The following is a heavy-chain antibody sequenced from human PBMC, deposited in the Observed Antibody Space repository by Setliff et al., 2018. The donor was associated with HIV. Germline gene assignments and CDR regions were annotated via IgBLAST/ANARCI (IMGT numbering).Heavy chain of an antibody. Sequence: ASVKVSCKASGYTFTSYGISWVRQAPGQGLGWMGWISAYNGNTNYAQKFQGRVTITADESTSTAYMELSSLGSEDTAVYYCARDIEVTGDNYWGQGTLVTVSS. V-gene: IGHV1-18*01. CDR2: ISAYNGNT. D-gene: IGHD7-27*01. CDR1: GYTFTSYG. CDR3: ARDIEVTGDNY. J-gene: IGHJ4*02.